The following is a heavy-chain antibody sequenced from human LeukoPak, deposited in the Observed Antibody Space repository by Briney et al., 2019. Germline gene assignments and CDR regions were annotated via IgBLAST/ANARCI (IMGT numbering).Heavy chain of an antibody. J-gene: IGHJ4*02. CDR2: INPSGGSA. CDR3: ARDGNYDSSGYYFDY. V-gene: IGHV1-46*01. Sequence: GASVKVSCKASGYTFTSYYMHWVRQAPGQGLEWMGIINPSGGSASYAQKFQGRVTMTRDTSTSTVYMELSSLRSEDTAVYYCARDGNYDSSGYYFDYWGQGTLVTVSS. D-gene: IGHD3-22*01. CDR1: GYTFTSYY.